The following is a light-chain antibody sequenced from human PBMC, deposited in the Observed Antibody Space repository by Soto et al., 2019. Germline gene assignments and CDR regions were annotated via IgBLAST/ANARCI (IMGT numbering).Light chain of an antibody. J-gene: IGKJ2*01. Sequence: DIQLTQSPSFLSASVGDRVTITCRASQGISGYLAWYQQTPGKAPNLLIYATSTLQSGVPSRFSGSGSGTEFTLTISSLQSEDFATYYCQQLNSYPMYTFGQGTKVDIK. CDR2: ATS. V-gene: IGKV1-9*01. CDR1: QGISGY. CDR3: QQLNSYPMYT.